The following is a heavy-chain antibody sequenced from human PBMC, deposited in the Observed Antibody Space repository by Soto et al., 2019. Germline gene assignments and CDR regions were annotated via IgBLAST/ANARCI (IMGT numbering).Heavy chain of an antibody. CDR1: GGSISSYY. V-gene: IGHV4-59*01. CDR3: ARSRGGYFEY. D-gene: IGHD3-16*01. Sequence: QVQLQESGPGLVKPSETLSLTCTVSGGSISSYYWSWIRQPPGKGLEWIGYIYYSGSTNYNPSLKRRVTISVDTSKNQFSLKLSSVTAADPAGYYCARSRGGYFEYWGQGTLVTVSS. CDR2: IYYSGST. J-gene: IGHJ4*02.